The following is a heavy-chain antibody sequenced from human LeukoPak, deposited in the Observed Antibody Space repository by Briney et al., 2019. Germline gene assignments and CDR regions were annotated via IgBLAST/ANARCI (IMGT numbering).Heavy chain of an antibody. CDR2: IYYSGST. V-gene: IGHV4-39*01. CDR1: GGSISSSSYY. D-gene: IGHD5-24*01. Sequence: SETLSLTCTVSGGSISSSSYYWGWIRQPPGKGLEWIGSIYYSGSTYYNPSLNSRVTISVDTSKNQFSLKLSSVTAADTAVPYCARQVATTKVAFDYWGQGTLVTVSS. CDR3: ARQVATTKVAFDY. J-gene: IGHJ4*02.